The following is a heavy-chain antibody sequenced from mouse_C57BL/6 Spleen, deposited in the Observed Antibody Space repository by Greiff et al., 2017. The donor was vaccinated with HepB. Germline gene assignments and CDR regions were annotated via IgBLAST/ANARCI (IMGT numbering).Heavy chain of an antibody. CDR2: IYPGSGST. D-gene: IGHD3-2*02. CDR1: GYTFTSYW. CDR3: AREGKKNSSGFMFAY. V-gene: IGHV1-55*01. Sequence: VQLQQSGAELVKPGASVKMSCKASGYTFTSYWITWVKQRPGQGLEWIGDIYPGSGSTNYNEKFKSKATLTVDTSSSTAYMQLSSLTSEDSAVYYCAREGKKNSSGFMFAYWGQGTLVTVSA. J-gene: IGHJ3*01.